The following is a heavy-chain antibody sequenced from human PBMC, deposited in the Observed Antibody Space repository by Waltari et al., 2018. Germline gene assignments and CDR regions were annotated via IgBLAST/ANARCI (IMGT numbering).Heavy chain of an antibody. D-gene: IGHD3-3*01. CDR1: GGSISSGDYY. V-gene: IGHV4-30-4*08. Sequence: QVQLQESGPGLVKPSQTLSLTCTVSGGSISSGDYYWSWIRQHPGKGLEWIGYIYYSGSTYYHPSFKSRVTISLDTSKNQFSLKRSSVTAADTAVYYCARGGVESYYDFWSGLARGWFDPWGQGTLVTVSS. J-gene: IGHJ5*02. CDR2: IYYSGST. CDR3: ARGGVESYYDFWSGLARGWFDP.